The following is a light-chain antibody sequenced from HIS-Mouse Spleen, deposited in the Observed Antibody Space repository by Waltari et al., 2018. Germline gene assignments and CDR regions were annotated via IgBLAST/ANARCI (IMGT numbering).Light chain of an antibody. CDR3: QVWDSSSDHVV. CDR2: DDS. Sequence: SYVLTQPPSVSVAPGKTARLTCGGNNIGSTSVPWYQQKPGQAPVLVVYDDSDRPSGIPERFSGSNSGNTATLTISRVEAGDEADYYCQVWDSSSDHVVFGGGTKLTVL. J-gene: IGLJ2*01. V-gene: IGLV3-21*03. CDR1: NIGSTS.